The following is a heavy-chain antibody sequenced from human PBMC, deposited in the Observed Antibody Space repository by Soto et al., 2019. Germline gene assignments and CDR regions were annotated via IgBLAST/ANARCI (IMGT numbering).Heavy chain of an antibody. CDR1: GGSFSGYY. CDR3: ARGDLAENYGMDV. CDR2: INHSGST. D-gene: IGHD3-3*02. J-gene: IGHJ6*02. V-gene: IGHV4-34*01. Sequence: SETLSLTCAVYGGSFSGYYWSWIRQPPGKGLEWIGEINHSGSTNYNPSLKSRVTISVDTSKNQFSLKLSSVTAADTAVYYCARGDLAENYGMDVWGQGTTVTVSS.